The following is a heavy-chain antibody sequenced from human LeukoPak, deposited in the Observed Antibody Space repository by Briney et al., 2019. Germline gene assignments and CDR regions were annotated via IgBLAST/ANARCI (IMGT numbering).Heavy chain of an antibody. J-gene: IGHJ4*02. Sequence: SETLSLTCIVSGGSISSSGSYWGGIRQPPGKGLEWIASMSSSGTTYYNPSLESRVTISFDTSKNQFSLTLTSVTAADTAVYYCARDPGVTTGTYYFDSWGQGSLVTVSS. CDR3: ARDPGVTTGTYYFDS. D-gene: IGHD1-1*01. CDR2: MSSSGTT. CDR1: GGSISSSGSY. V-gene: IGHV4-39*07.